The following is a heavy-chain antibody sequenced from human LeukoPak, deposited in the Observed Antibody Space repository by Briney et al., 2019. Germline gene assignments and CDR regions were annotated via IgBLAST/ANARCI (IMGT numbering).Heavy chain of an antibody. J-gene: IGHJ4*02. CDR2: ISGSGGST. D-gene: IGHD6-13*01. Sequence: PGGSLRLSCAASGFTFSSYAMSWVRQAPGKGLEWVSAISGSGGSTYYADSVKGRFTISRDNSKNTLYLQMNSLRAEDTAVYYRAKDGGSSSWLFDYWGQGTLVTVSS. V-gene: IGHV3-23*01. CDR1: GFTFSSYA. CDR3: AKDGGSSSWLFDY.